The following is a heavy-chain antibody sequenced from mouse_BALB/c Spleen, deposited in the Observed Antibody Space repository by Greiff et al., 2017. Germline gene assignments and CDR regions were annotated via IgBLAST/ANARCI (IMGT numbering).Heavy chain of an antibody. CDR3: ARDGVTTVVATDYAMDY. Sequence: VAPSQSLSITCTVSGFSLTGYGVNWVRQPPGKGLEWLGMIWGDGSTDYNSALKSRLSISKDNSKSQVFLKMNSLQTDDTARYYCARDGVTTVVATDYAMDYWGQGTSVTVSS. CDR2: IWGDGST. D-gene: IGHD1-1*01. V-gene: IGHV2-6-7*01. J-gene: IGHJ4*01. CDR1: GFSLTGYG.